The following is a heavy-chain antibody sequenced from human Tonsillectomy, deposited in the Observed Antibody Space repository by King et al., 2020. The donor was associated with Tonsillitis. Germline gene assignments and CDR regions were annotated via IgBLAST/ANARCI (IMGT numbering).Heavy chain of an antibody. J-gene: IGHJ4*02. D-gene: IGHD6-13*01. CDR3: VKEAPPRIISWHSDY. Sequence: VQLVESGGDLVQPGGSLRLSCSASGFTFSTYTMHWVRRAPGKGLEYVSAINNYGGATYYTDSVKGRFAISRDNSENMLYLQMSSLRPEDTAVYFCVKEAPPRIISWHSDYWGQGTLVTVSS. CDR1: GFTFSTYT. CDR2: INNYGGAT. V-gene: IGHV3-64D*06.